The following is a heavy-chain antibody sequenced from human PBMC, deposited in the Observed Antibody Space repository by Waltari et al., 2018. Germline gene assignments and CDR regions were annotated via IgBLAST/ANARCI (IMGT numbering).Heavy chain of an antibody. J-gene: IGHJ5*02. CDR2: VSSSGSA. CDR1: GGSISRYS. D-gene: IGHD3-10*01. CDR3: ARGSITVNANWFDP. Sequence: QVQLQESGPGLVKPSETLSLICTVSGGSISRYSWHCLRQPAGRGLEWIGRVSSSGSANYNPSLNGRVTMSVDTSKNQFSLNLDSVTAADTALYYCARGSITVNANWFDPWGQGTLVTVSS. V-gene: IGHV4-4*07.